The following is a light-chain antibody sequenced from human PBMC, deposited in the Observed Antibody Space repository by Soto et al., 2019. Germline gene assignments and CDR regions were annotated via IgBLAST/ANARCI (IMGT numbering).Light chain of an antibody. CDR1: SSDVGSYNL. CDR2: EVT. Sequence: QSALTQPASVSGSPGQSITISCTGTSSDVGSYNLVSWYQQHPGKAPQLMIYEVTKRTSGISNRFSGSKSCNTASLTISGLQAEDEADYYCCSYVGSSPPYVIFGEGTKLTVL. CDR3: CSYVGSSPPYVI. J-gene: IGLJ2*01. V-gene: IGLV2-23*02.